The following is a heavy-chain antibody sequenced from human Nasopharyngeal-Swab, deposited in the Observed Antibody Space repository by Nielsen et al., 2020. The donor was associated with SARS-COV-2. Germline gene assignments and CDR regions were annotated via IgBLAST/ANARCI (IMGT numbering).Heavy chain of an antibody. J-gene: IGHJ5*02. CDR1: GGSISSGSYY. V-gene: IGHV4-61*02. CDR2: IYTSGST. Sequence: SETLSLTCTVSGGSISSGSYYWSWIRQPAGKGLECIGSIYTSGSTNYNPSLKSRVTISVDTSKNQFSLKLSSVTAADTAVYYCARLHSSANKWFDPWGQGTLVTVSS. D-gene: IGHD3-22*01. CDR3: ARLHSSANKWFDP.